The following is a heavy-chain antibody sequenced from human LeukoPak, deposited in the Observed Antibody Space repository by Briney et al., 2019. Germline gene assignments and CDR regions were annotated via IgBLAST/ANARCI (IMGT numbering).Heavy chain of an antibody. J-gene: IGHJ4*02. V-gene: IGHV3-30*18. CDR1: GFTFSSYG. CDR2: ISYDGSNK. Sequence: GRSLTLSCAASGFTFSSYGMHWVRQAPGKELEWVAVISYDGSNKYYAYPVKGRFTISRDNSKNTLYLQRNSLRAEDTAVYYCAKDVLIAAAGGSPDYWGQGNLVTVSS. CDR3: AKDVLIAAAGGSPDY. D-gene: IGHD6-13*01.